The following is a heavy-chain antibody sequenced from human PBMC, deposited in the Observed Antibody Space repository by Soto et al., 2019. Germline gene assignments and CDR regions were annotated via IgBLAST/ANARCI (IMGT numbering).Heavy chain of an antibody. CDR3: ARLEYSSSDHFDY. CDR2: INHSGST. CDR1: GGSFSGYY. Sequence: PSETLSLTCAVYGGSFSGYYWSWVRQPPGKGLEWIGEINHSGSTNYNPSLKSRVTISVDTSKNQFSLKLSSVTAADTAVYYCARLEYSSSDHFDYWGQGTLVTVS. V-gene: IGHV4-34*01. D-gene: IGHD6-6*01. J-gene: IGHJ4*02.